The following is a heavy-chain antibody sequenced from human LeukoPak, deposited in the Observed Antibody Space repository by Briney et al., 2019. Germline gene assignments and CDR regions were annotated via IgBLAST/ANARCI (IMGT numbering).Heavy chain of an antibody. Sequence: ASVKVSCKASGYTFTSYFMHWVRQAPGQGLEWMGIINPSGGSTSYAQKFQGRVTMTTDTSTSTAYMELRSLRSDDTAVYYCARVPAAKRGFRGGYWGQGTLVTVSS. V-gene: IGHV1-46*01. CDR1: GYTFTSYF. CDR2: INPSGGST. D-gene: IGHD2-2*01. CDR3: ARVPAAKRGFRGGY. J-gene: IGHJ4*02.